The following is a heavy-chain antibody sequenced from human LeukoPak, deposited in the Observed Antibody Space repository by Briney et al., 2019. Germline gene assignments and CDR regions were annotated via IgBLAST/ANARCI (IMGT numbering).Heavy chain of an antibody. J-gene: IGHJ4*02. D-gene: IGHD5-12*01. Sequence: HSGASLRLSCAASGFTFTSYAMSWVRQPPGKGLEWVSAISGNGGTTYYPDSVKGRFTISRDNSKNTLYLQMNSLRAEDTAVYYCAREVYSGYHFDYWGQGTLVTVSS. CDR1: GFTFTSYA. CDR2: ISGNGGTT. V-gene: IGHV3-23*01. CDR3: AREVYSGYHFDY.